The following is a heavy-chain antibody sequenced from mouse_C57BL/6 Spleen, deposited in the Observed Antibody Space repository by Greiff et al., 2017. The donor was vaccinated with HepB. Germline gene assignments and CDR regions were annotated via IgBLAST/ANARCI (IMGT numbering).Heavy chain of an antibody. V-gene: IGHV5-17*01. J-gene: IGHJ4*01. CDR3: ARRDTNYAMDY. Sequence: EVQLKESGGGLVKPGGSLKLSCAASGFTFSDYGMHWVRQAPEKGLEWVAYISSGSSTIYYAETVKGRFTISRDNAKNTLFLQMTSLRSEDTAMYYCARRDTNYAMDYWGQGTSVTVSS. CDR1: GFTFSDYG. CDR2: ISSGSSTI. D-gene: IGHD2-12*01.